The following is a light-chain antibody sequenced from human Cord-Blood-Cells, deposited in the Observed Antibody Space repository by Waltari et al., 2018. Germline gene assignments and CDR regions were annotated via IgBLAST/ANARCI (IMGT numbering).Light chain of an antibody. CDR2: QDS. Sequence: SYELTQPPSVSVSPGQTASITCSGGKLGDKYACWYQQKPGQSPVLVIYQDSKRPSGVPGLVSGSNSGNTATLTISGTQAMDEADYYCQAWDSSTVVFGGGTKLTVL. CDR1: KLGDKY. V-gene: IGLV3-1*01. CDR3: QAWDSSTVV. J-gene: IGLJ2*01.